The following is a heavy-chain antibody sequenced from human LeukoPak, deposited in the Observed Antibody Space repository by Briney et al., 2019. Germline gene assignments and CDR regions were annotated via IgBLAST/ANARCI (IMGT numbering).Heavy chain of an antibody. J-gene: IGHJ4*02. V-gene: IGHV1-2*06. CDR2: INPNSGGT. D-gene: IGHD2-8*01. CDR3: ATLGGTNGVENY. Sequence: ASVKVSCKASGYTFTGYYMHWVRQAPGQGLEWMGRINPNSGGTNYAQKFQGRVTMTRDTSISTAYMEPSRLRSDDTAVYYCATLGGTNGVENYWGQGTLVTVSS. CDR1: GYTFTGYY.